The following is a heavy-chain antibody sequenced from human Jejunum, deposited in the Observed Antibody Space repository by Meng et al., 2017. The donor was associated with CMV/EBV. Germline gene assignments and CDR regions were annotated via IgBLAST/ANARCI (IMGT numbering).Heavy chain of an antibody. V-gene: IGHV3-23*01. J-gene: IGHJ4*02. CDR2: SGGSGVNT. Sequence: DVQLLESXGGVVQPXXSXXXXXXXAGITLSNYAMSWVRQAPGKGLEWVSASGGSGVNTYYVDSVKGRFTFSRDNSKNTLYLQMNSLRVEDTAVYYCVPWVGYCIGDCYSGFDYWGQGTLVTVSS. CDR1: GITLSNYA. CDR3: VPWVGYCIGDCYSGFDY. D-gene: IGHD2-21*02.